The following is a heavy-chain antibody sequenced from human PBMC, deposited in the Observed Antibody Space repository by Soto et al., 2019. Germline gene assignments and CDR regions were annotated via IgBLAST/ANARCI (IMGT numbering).Heavy chain of an antibody. CDR2: ISGDGSTT. CDR1: GLTFSAYT. D-gene: IGHD3-22*01. J-gene: IGHJ4*02. CDR3: ARDRFYYDSSGYYFGYYFDY. Sequence: PGGSLRLSCAASGLTFSAYTMDWVRQAPGRGLEWIAYISGDGSTTFYADSVKGRFTISRDKAKKSLYLQMNSLRDDDSAVYYCARDRFYYDSSGYYFGYYFDYWGRGTLVTVSS. V-gene: IGHV3-48*02.